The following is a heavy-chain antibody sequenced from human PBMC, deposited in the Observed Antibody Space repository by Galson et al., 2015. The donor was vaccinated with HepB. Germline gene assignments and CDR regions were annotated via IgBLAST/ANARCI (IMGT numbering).Heavy chain of an antibody. CDR1: GFTFSSYA. CDR2: ISYDGSNK. CDR3: ARAYGSSWYEYYYGMDV. V-gene: IGHV3-30-3*01. J-gene: IGHJ6*02. Sequence: SLRLSCAASGFTFSSYAMHWVRQAPGKGLEWVAVISYDGSNKYYADSVKGRFTISRDNSKNTLYLQMNSLRAEDTAVYYCARAYGSSWYEYYYGMDVWGQGTTVTVSS. D-gene: IGHD6-13*01.